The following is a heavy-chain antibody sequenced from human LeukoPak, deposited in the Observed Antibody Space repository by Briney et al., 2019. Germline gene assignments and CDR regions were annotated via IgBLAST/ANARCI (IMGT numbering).Heavy chain of an antibody. CDR1: GFTFDDYA. J-gene: IGHJ4*02. CDR2: ISWNSGSR. Sequence: GGSLRLSCAASGFTFDDYAMHWVRQAPGEVLEWFSGISWNSGSRGYADSVKGRFTISRDNAKNSLYLQMNSLRAEDTALYYCAKDANPVTTPNFDYWGQGTLVTVSS. D-gene: IGHD4-17*01. V-gene: IGHV3-9*01. CDR3: AKDANPVTTPNFDY.